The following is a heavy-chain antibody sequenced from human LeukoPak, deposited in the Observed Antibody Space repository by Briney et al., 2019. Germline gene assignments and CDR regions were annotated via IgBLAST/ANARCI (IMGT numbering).Heavy chain of an antibody. CDR1: GASINDNNYY. Sequence: SEALSLTCTVSGASINDNNYYWGWIRQPPGKGLEWIGSVFYTGSTYYNPSLKSRVTISIDTSKNQFSLNLTFVTAADTAVYYCARDPGIYDSSGHYYWSQGTLVTVSS. J-gene: IGHJ4*02. CDR2: VFYTGST. V-gene: IGHV4-39*07. D-gene: IGHD3-22*01. CDR3: ARDPGIYDSSGHYY.